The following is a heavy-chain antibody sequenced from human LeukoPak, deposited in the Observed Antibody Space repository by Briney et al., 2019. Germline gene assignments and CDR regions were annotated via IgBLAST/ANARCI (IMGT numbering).Heavy chain of an antibody. J-gene: IGHJ6*03. V-gene: IGHV1-3*01. D-gene: IGHD3-3*01. CDR2: INAGNGNT. CDR1: GYTFTSYA. CDR3: ARGVSITIFGVVIPTGYYYMDV. Sequence: ASVKVSCKASGYTFTSYAMHWVRQAPGQRLEWMGWINAGNGNTKYSQKFQGRVTITRDTSASTAYMELSSLRSDDTAVYYCARGVSITIFGVVIPTGYYYMDVWGKGTTVTVSS.